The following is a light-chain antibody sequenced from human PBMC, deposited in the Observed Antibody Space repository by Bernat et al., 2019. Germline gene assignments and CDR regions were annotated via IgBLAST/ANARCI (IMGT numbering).Light chain of an antibody. CDR3: QHYGSSPFT. Sequence: EIVLTQSPGTLTLSPGERATLSCRASQSVSNSYLAWYQQKPGQAPMLLIYGASSRATGIPDRFSGSGSGTDFTLTISRLEPEDFAVYYCQHYGSSPFTFGPGTKVDIK. CDR2: GAS. V-gene: IGKV3-20*01. J-gene: IGKJ3*01. CDR1: QSVSNSY.